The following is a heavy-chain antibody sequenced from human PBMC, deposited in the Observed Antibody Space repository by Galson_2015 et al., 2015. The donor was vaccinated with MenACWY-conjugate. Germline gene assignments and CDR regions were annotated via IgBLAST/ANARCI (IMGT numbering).Heavy chain of an antibody. CDR1: GFTFSSYA. Sequence: SLRLSCAASGFTFSSYAMSWVRQAPGKGLEWVSAISGSGGSTYYADSVKGRFTISRDNSKNTLYLQMSSLRAEDTAVYYCANAAMVPYYYYYGMDVWGQGTTVTVSS. J-gene: IGHJ6*02. D-gene: IGHD5-18*01. CDR2: ISGSGGST. V-gene: IGHV3-23*01. CDR3: ANAAMVPYYYYYGMDV.